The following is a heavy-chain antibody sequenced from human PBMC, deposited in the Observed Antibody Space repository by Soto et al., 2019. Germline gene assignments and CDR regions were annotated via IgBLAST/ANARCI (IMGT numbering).Heavy chain of an antibody. Sequence: EVQLVESGGGLVQPGRSLRLSCAASGFTFDDYAMHWVRQAPGKGLVWVSGISWNSGSIGYADSVKGRFTISRDNAKNSLYLQMNSLRAEDTALYYCAKDISSSWEFDYWGQGTLVTVSS. V-gene: IGHV3-9*01. CDR2: ISWNSGSI. D-gene: IGHD6-13*01. J-gene: IGHJ4*02. CDR3: AKDISSSWEFDY. CDR1: GFTFDDYA.